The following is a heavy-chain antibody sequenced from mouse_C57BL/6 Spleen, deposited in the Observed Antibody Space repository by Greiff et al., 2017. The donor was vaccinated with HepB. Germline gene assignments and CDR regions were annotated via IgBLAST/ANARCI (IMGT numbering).Heavy chain of an antibody. J-gene: IGHJ4*01. V-gene: IGHV1-52*01. CDR3: ARGSTTVVSAMDY. CDR2: IDPSDSET. CDR1: GYTFTSYW. Sequence: VQLQQPGAELVRPGSSVKLSCKASGYTFTSYWMHWVKQRPIQGLEWIGNIDPSDSETHYNQKFKDKATLTVDKSSSTAYMQLSSLTSEDSAVYYSARGSTTVVSAMDYWGQGTSVTVSS. D-gene: IGHD1-1*01.